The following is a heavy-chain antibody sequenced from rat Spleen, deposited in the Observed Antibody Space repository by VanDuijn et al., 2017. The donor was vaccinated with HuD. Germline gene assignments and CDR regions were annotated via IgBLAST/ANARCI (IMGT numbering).Heavy chain of an antibody. D-gene: IGHD1-2*01. J-gene: IGHJ2*01. CDR2: ITNTGGST. V-gene: IGHV5-20*01. CDR3: TRDTAIAAIWGDY. Sequence: EVQLVESGGGLVQPGRSLKLSCAASGFTFSDYYMAWVRQAPTKGLEWVASITNTGGSTYYPDSVKGRFTISRDNAKSTLYLQMNSLRSEDTATYYCTRDTAIAAIWGDYWGQGVMVTVSS. CDR1: GFTFSDYY.